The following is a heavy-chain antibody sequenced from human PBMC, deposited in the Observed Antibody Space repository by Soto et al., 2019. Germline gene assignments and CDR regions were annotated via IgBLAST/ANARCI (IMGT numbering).Heavy chain of an antibody. D-gene: IGHD1-26*01. J-gene: IGHJ4*02. CDR1: GYTFIHYG. CDR2: TSAYNDHT. V-gene: IGHV1-18*04. Sequence: QVQLVQSGNEVKEPGASVKVSCKASGYTFIHYGVSWVRQAPGQGLEWMAWTSAYNDHTNYAQKFQGRITIIADRSTSTTYMELSSLRSEDTAVYYCARDGFSGSYYGGWGQGTLVTVSS. CDR3: ARDGFSGSYYGG.